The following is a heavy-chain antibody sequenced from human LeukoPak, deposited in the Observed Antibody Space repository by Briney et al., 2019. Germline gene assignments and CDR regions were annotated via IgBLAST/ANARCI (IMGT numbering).Heavy chain of an antibody. CDR2: ISGSGGST. CDR3: ARGSAAAGLFDY. V-gene: IGHV3-23*01. D-gene: IGHD6-13*01. CDR1: GFTFSSYA. J-gene: IGHJ4*02. Sequence: GGSLRLSCAASGFTFSSYAMSWVRQAPGKGLEWVSAISGSGGSTYYADSVKGRFTISRDNSKNTLYLQMNSLRAEDTAVYYCARGSAAAGLFDYWGQGTLVTVSS.